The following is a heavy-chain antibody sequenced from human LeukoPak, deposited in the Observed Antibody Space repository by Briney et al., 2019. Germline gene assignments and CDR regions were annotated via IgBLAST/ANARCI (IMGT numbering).Heavy chain of an antibody. CDR1: GFTFGDYA. J-gene: IGHJ4*02. Sequence: SLRLSCTASGFTFGDYAMSWFRQAPGKGLEWVGFIRSKAYGGTTEYAASVKGRFTISRDDSKSIAYLQMNSLKTEDTAVYYCTRRTYYYDSSGYYYSNYFDYWGQGTLVTVSS. CDR2: IRSKAYGGTT. D-gene: IGHD3-22*01. CDR3: TRRTYYYDSSGYYYSNYFDY. V-gene: IGHV3-49*03.